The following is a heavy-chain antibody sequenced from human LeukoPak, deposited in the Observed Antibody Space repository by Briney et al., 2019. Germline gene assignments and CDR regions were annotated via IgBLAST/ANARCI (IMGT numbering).Heavy chain of an antibody. CDR1: GGSISSGGYY. CDR3: AREGKITMVRGVIRYYYMDV. J-gene: IGHJ6*03. V-gene: IGHV4-61*02. D-gene: IGHD3-10*01. CDR2: IFTSGST. Sequence: PSETLSLTCTVSGGSISSGGYYWSWIRQPAGKGLEWIGRIFTSGSTKYNPSLKSRVTISVDTSKNQFSLKLSSVTAADTAVYYCAREGKITMVRGVIRYYYMDVWGKGTTVTISS.